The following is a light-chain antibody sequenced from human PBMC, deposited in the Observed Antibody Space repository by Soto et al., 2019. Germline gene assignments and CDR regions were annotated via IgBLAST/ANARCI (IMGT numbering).Light chain of an antibody. CDR3: QHRSNSFT. CDR2: DAS. V-gene: IGKV3-11*01. Sequence: EIVLTQSPATLSLSPGERATLSCRASQSVSSYLAWYQQKPGQAPRLLIYDASNRATGIPARFSGSGSGTDFTLTISSLEPEHFAVYYCQHRSNSFTFAPATKVDIK. CDR1: QSVSSY. J-gene: IGKJ3*01.